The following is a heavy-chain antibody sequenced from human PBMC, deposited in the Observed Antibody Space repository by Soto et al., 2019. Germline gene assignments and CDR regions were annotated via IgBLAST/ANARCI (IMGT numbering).Heavy chain of an antibody. V-gene: IGHV4-59*01. CDR2: IYFSGST. D-gene: IGHD6-13*01. Sequence: PSETLSLTCTVSGGSISSYYWNWLRQPPGKGLEWIGYIYFSGSTNYNPSLKSRVTMSVDASKNQFSLKLSSVTAADTAVYYCARRIAAAGTDHFDSWGQGTLVTVAS. CDR1: GGSISSYY. CDR3: ARRIAAAGTDHFDS. J-gene: IGHJ4*02.